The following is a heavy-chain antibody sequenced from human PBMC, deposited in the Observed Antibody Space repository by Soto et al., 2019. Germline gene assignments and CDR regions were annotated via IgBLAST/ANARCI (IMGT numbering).Heavy chain of an antibody. CDR1: GGTFSSYA. CDR3: ARRNVYDTGVEYFQH. J-gene: IGHJ1*01. CDR2: IIPIFGTA. V-gene: IGHV1-69*13. D-gene: IGHD1-1*01. Sequence: GASVKVSCKASGGTFSSYAISWVRQAPGQGLEWMGGIIPIFGTANYAQKFQGRVTITADESTSTAYMELSSLRSEDTAVYYCARRNVYDTGVEYFQHWGQGTLVTVSS.